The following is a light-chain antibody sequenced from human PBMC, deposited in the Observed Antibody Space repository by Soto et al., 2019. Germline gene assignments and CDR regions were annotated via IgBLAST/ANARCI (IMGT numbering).Light chain of an antibody. CDR1: QSVSSSY. Sequence: EIVLTQSPGTLSLSAGERATLSCRASQSVSSSYLAWYQQKPGQAPRLLIYGASSRATGIPDRFGGSGSGTDFTLTISRLDPEDFAVYYCQQYGSSPGTFGQGTKVEIK. V-gene: IGKV3-20*01. J-gene: IGKJ1*01. CDR3: QQYGSSPGT. CDR2: GAS.